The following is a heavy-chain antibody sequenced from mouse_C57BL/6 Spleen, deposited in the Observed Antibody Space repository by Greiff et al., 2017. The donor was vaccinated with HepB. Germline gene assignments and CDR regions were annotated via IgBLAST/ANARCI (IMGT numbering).Heavy chain of an antibody. D-gene: IGHD4-1*01. Sequence: VMLVESGAELAKPGASVKLSCKASGYTFTSYWMHWVKQRPGQGLEWIGYINPSSGYTKYNQKFKDKATLTADKSSSTAYMQLSSLTYEDSAVYYCARPLTGTGAWFAYWGQGTLVTVSA. V-gene: IGHV1-7*01. CDR1: GYTFTSYW. CDR3: ARPLTGTGAWFAY. CDR2: INPSSGYT. J-gene: IGHJ3*01.